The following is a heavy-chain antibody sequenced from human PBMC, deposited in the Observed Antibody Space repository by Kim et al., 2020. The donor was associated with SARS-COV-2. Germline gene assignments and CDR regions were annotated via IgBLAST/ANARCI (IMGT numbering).Heavy chain of an antibody. J-gene: IGHJ5*02. CDR1: GGSISSYY. CDR2: IYYSGST. Sequence: SETLSLTCTVSGGSISSYYWSWIRQPPGKGLEWIGYIYYSGSTNYNPSLKSRVTISVDTSKNQLSLKLSSVTAADTAVYYCASIPRGYSGYEGEWFDPWGQGTLVTVSS. D-gene: IGHD5-12*01. CDR3: ASIPRGYSGYEGEWFDP. V-gene: IGHV4-59*13.